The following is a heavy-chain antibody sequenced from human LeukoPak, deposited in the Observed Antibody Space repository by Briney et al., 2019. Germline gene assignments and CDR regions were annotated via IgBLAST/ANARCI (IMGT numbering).Heavy chain of an antibody. CDR3: ARDGRMGYYDSSGPYYFDY. CDR2: IYSGGST. J-gene: IGHJ4*02. V-gene: IGHV3-66*01. D-gene: IGHD3-22*01. Sequence: PGGSLRLSCAASGSTVSSNYMSWVRQAPGKGLEWVSVIYSGGSTYYADSVKGRFTISRDNSKNTLYLQMNSLRAEDTAVYYCARDGRMGYYDSSGPYYFDYWGQGTLVTVSS. CDR1: GSTVSSNY.